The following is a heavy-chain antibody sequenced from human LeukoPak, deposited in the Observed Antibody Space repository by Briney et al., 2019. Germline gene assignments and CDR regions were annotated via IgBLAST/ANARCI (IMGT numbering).Heavy chain of an antibody. CDR2: IIPIFGTA. CDR3: VTGYYDSSGYYHGRGAFDI. CDR1: GGTFSSYA. D-gene: IGHD3-22*01. V-gene: IGHV1-69*05. Sequence: SVKVSCKTSGGTFSSYAISWVRQAPGQGLEWMGRIIPIFGTANYAQKFQGRVTITTDESTSTAYMELSSLRSEDTAVYYCVTGYYDSSGYYHGRGAFDIWGQGTMVTVSS. J-gene: IGHJ3*02.